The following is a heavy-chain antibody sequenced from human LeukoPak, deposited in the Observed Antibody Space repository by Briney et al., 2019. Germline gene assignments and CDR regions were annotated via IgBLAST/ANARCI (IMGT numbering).Heavy chain of an antibody. CDR1: GYTFTGDF. CDR2: INPNSGGT. J-gene: IGHJ4*02. D-gene: IGHD2-2*01. CDR3: ASSIVYCSSTSCYFN. Sequence: ASVKVSCKASGYTFTGDFMHWVRQAPGQGLEWMGWINPNSGGTNYAQKFQGRVTMTRDTSISTAYMELSRLRSDDTAVYYCASSIVYCSSTSCYFNWGQGTLVTVSS. V-gene: IGHV1-2*02.